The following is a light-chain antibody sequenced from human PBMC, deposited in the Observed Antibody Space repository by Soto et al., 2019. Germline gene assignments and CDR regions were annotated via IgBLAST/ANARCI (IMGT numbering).Light chain of an antibody. CDR2: AVS. CDR3: SSYTTSSTLLI. Sequence: QSALTQPASVSGSPGQSITISCTGTSSDIGGCNSVSWYQQHPGKAPKLVIYAVSNRPSGVSSRFSGSKSGNTASLTMSGLQAEDEATYYCSSYTTSSTLLIFGGGTKLTVL. CDR1: SSDIGGCNS. J-gene: IGLJ2*01. V-gene: IGLV2-14*01.